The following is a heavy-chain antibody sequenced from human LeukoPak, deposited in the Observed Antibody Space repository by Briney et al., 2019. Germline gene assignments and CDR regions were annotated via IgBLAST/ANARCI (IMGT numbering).Heavy chain of an antibody. CDR2: IIPIFGTA. CDR3: ASGSYSSSWYGYYYYYMDV. V-gene: IGHV1-69*13. CDR1: GGTFSSYA. J-gene: IGHJ6*03. D-gene: IGHD6-13*01. Sequence: SVKVSCKASGGTFSSYAISWVRQAPGQGLEWMGGIIPIFGTANYAQKFQGRVTITADESTSTAYMELSSLRSEDTAVYYCASGSYSSSWYGYYYYYMDVWGKGTTVTISS.